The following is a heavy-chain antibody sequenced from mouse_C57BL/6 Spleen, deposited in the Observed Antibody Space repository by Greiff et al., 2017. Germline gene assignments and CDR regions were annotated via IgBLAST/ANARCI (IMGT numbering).Heavy chain of an antibody. CDR1: GFTFSSYA. J-gene: IGHJ1*03. CDR2: ISDGGSYT. V-gene: IGHV5-4*01. Sequence: DVHLVESGGGLVKPGGSLKLSCAASGFTFSSYAMSWVRQTPEKRLEWVATISDGGSYTYYPDNVKGRFTISRDNAKNNLYLQMSHLKSEDTAMYYCARWDYGSRGYFDVWGTGTTVTVSS. D-gene: IGHD1-1*01. CDR3: ARWDYGSRGYFDV.